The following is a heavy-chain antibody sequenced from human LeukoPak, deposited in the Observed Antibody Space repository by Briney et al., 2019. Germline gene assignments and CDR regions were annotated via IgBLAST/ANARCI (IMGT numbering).Heavy chain of an antibody. D-gene: IGHD6-19*01. CDR2: ISGSGGST. CDR3: AKDPRARYSSGWYYFDY. J-gene: IGHJ4*02. CDR1: GFTFSSYA. V-gene: IGHV3-23*01. Sequence: GGSLRLSCAASGFTFSSYAMSWVRQAPGKGLEWVSAISGSGGSTYYADSVKGRFTISRVNSKNTLYLQMNSLRAEDTAVYYCAKDPRARYSSGWYYFDYWGQGTLVTVSS.